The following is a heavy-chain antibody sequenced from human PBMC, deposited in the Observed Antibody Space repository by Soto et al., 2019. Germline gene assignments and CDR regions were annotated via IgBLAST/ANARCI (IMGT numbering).Heavy chain of an antibody. CDR3: ARAWVYYYDSSGYYSPNWFDP. D-gene: IGHD3-22*01. CDR2: INAGNGNT. Sequence: ASVKVSCKASGYTFTSYAIHWVRQAPGQRLEWMGWINAGNGNTKYSQKFQGRVTITRDTSASTAYMELSSLRSEDTAVYYCARAWVYYYDSSGYYSPNWFDPWGQGTRVTVSS. J-gene: IGHJ5*02. CDR1: GYTFTSYA. V-gene: IGHV1-3*01.